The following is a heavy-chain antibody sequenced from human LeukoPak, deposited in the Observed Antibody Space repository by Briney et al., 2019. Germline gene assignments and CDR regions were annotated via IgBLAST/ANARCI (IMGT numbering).Heavy chain of an antibody. CDR1: GYTFTGYY. V-gene: IGHV1-2*02. CDR3: ARDWIVVVPAATNYYYYYMDV. CDR2: INPNSGGT. J-gene: IGHJ6*03. D-gene: IGHD2-2*01. Sequence: ASVKVSCKASGYTFTGYYMHWVRQAPGQGLEWMGWINPNSGGTNYAQKFQGRVNMTRDTSISTAYMELSRLRSDDTAVYYCARDWIVVVPAATNYYYYYMDVWGKGTTVTVSS.